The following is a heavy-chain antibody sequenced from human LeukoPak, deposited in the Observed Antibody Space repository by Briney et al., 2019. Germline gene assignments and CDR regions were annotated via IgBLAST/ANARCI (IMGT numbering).Heavy chain of an antibody. J-gene: IGHJ4*02. V-gene: IGHV3-66*02. CDR1: GFIVSSNY. Sequence: GGSLRLSCAASGFIVSSNYMNWVRQAPGKGLEWVSVIYSGGSTYYADSVKGRFTISRDNSKNTLYLQMSSLRAEDTAVYYCARSWDARLNFDYWGQGTLVTVSS. CDR3: ARSWDARLNFDY. CDR2: IYSGGST. D-gene: IGHD1-26*01.